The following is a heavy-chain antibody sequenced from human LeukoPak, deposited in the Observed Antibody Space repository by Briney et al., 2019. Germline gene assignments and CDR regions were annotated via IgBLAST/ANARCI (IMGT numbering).Heavy chain of an antibody. Sequence: GGSLRLSCAASGFTFSSYAMYWVRQAPGKGLEWVAVISYDGNNKYYADSVKGRFTISRDDSKNTLSLQMNSLRAEDTAVYYCARGAPERISSSTNYYFDHWGQGTLVTVSS. D-gene: IGHD6-6*01. CDR1: GFTFSSYA. CDR3: ARGAPERISSSTNYYFDH. CDR2: ISYDGNNK. V-gene: IGHV3-30-3*01. J-gene: IGHJ4*02.